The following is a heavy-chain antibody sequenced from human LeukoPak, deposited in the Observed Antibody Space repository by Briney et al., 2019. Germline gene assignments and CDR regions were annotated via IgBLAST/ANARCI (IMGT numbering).Heavy chain of an antibody. V-gene: IGHV4-61*02. D-gene: IGHD3-16*01. J-gene: IGHJ4*02. CDR3: ARDPGRTYYFDY. CDR1: GGSISSGSYS. CDR2: IYTTGST. Sequence: PSETLSLTCTVSGGSISSGSYSWSWIRHPAGKGLEWIGRIYTTGSTNYNPSLKSRITISVDTSKNQFSLKLSSVTAADTAVYYCARDPGRTYYFDYWGQGTLVTVSS.